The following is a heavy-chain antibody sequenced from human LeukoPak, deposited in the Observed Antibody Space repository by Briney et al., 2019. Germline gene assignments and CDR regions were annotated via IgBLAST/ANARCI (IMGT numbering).Heavy chain of an antibody. Sequence: PGGSLRLSCAASGLTFSNTWMTWVRQAPGKGLEWVGRVFRRTDGMQTEYAAPVKGRFTISRDDSSDAMYLQMDTLTAEDTAVYYSTAYIIGFGGDFWGQGTLVTVPS. CDR2: VFRRTDGMQT. D-gene: IGHD3-16*01. V-gene: IGHV3-15*01. CDR1: GLTFSNTW. J-gene: IGHJ4*02. CDR3: TAYIIGFGGDF.